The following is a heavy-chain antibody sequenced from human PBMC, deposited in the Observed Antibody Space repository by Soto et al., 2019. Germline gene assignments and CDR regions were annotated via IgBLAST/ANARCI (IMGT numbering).Heavy chain of an antibody. D-gene: IGHD1-26*01. CDR1: GYTFTSYG. CDR3: ARDLGAWPDY. J-gene: IGHJ4*02. Sequence: ASVKVSCKASGYTFTSYGISWVRQAPGQGLEWMGWINAGNGNTKYSQKFQGRVTITRDTSASTAYMELSSLRSEDTAVYYCARDLGAWPDYWGQGTLVTVSS. V-gene: IGHV1-3*01. CDR2: INAGNGNT.